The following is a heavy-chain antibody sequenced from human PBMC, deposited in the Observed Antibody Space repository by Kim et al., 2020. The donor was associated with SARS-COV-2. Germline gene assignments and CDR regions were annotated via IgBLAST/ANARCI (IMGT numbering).Heavy chain of an antibody. CDR3: ARREFGELGFDY. Sequence: SETLSLTCTVSGGSISSYYWSWIRQPPGKGLEWIGYIYYSGSTNYNPSLKSRVTISVDTSKNQFSLKLSSVTAADTAVYYCARREFGELGFDYWGQGTLV. CDR1: GGSISSYY. J-gene: IGHJ4*02. D-gene: IGHD3-10*01. V-gene: IGHV4-59*13. CDR2: IYYSGST.